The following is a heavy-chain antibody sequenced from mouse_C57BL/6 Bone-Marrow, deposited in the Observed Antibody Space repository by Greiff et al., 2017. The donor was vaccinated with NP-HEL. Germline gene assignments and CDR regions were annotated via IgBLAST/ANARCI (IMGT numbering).Heavy chain of an antibody. Sequence: EVQLQQSGPGLVKPSQSLSLTCSVTGYSITSGYYWNWIRQFPGNKLEWMGYISYDGSNNYNPSLKNRISITRDTSKNQFFLKLNSVTTEDTATYYCARETTVVAPYAMDYWGQGTSVTVSS. CDR3: ARETTVVAPYAMDY. CDR2: ISYDGSN. V-gene: IGHV3-6*01. CDR1: GYSITSGYY. D-gene: IGHD1-1*01. J-gene: IGHJ4*01.